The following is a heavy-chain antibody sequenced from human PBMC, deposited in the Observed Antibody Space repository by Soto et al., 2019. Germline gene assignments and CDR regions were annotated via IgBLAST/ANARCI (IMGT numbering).Heavy chain of an antibody. D-gene: IGHD1-26*01. V-gene: IGHV3-33*01. J-gene: IGHJ4*02. Sequence: LRLSCAASGFTFSSYGMHWVRQAPGKGLERVAVIWYDGSNKYYADSVKGRFTISRDNSKNTLYLQMNSLRAEDTAVYYCAREGIVGATPFDYWGQGTLVTVSS. CDR1: GFTFSSYG. CDR3: AREGIVGATPFDY. CDR2: IWYDGSNK.